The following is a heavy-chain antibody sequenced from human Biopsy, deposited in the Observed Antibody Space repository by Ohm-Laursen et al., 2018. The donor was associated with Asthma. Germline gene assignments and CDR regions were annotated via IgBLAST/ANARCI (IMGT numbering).Heavy chain of an antibody. J-gene: IGHJ4*02. D-gene: IGHD4-17*01. Sequence: SLRLSCTASGFTFDNYTMHWVRQAPGKGLEWVTIISYDGRNTYYADSVEGRFTISRDNSKNTLFLQMSSLRPEDTAVYYCASDFPKDYVRYNFQFWGQGTLVTVSS. CDR2: ISYDGRNT. CDR3: ASDFPKDYVRYNFQF. V-gene: IGHV3-30*04. CDR1: GFTFDNYT.